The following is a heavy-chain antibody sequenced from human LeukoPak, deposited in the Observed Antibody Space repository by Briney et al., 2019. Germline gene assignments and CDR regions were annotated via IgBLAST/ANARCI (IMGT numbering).Heavy chain of an antibody. CDR1: GFTFSSYE. CDR2: ISSSGSTI. D-gene: IGHD3-10*01. Sequence: GGSLRLSCAASGFTFSSYEMNWVRQAPGKGLEWVSYISSSGSTIYYADSVKGRFTISRDNAKNSLYLQMYSLRAEDTAVYYCARDSAGSGSYVGYFEYWGQGTLVTVSS. CDR3: ARDSAGSGSYVGYFEY. V-gene: IGHV3-48*03. J-gene: IGHJ4*02.